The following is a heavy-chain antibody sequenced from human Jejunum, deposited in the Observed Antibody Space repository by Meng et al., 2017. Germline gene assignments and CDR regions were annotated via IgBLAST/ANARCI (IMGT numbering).Heavy chain of an antibody. CDR2: IIPMFATV. CDR3: ARLKYYDSSRYYIVDD. D-gene: IGHD3-22*01. Sequence: SVKVSCKASGATFYSYSLNWVRQAPGQGLEWMGGIIPMFATVKYGQSFQGRVRITTDESTSTAYMELSSLTSDDTAVYFCARLKYYDSSRYYIVDDWGQGTLVTVSS. J-gene: IGHJ4*02. V-gene: IGHV1-69*05. CDR1: GATFYSYS.